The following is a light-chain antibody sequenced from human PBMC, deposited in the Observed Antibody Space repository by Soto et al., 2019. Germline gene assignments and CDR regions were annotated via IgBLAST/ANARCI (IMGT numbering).Light chain of an antibody. J-gene: IGKJ1*01. CDR3: QQYDTLPRT. V-gene: IGKV3D-15*01. Sequence: EIVMTQSPATLSVSPGERATLCCRASQSVGTNLAWYQQKPGQAPRLLISGASNRATGIPDRFNGSGSGTDFTLTISRLEPEDSAVYYCQQYDTLPRTFGQGTKVDI. CDR2: GAS. CDR1: QSVGTN.